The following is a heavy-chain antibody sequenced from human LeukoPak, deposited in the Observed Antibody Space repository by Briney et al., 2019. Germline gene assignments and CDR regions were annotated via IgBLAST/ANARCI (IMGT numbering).Heavy chain of an antibody. CDR1: GVSISSYY. J-gene: IGHJ3*01. Sequence: PSETLSLTCTVSGVSISSYYWSWIRQPPGKGLERIGYIYYSGSTNYNPSLKSRVTISVDTSKNQFSLKLSSVTAADTAVYYCARLYYDSSGSAVWGQGTMVTVSS. CDR3: ARLYYDSSGSAV. V-gene: IGHV4-59*08. CDR2: IYYSGST. D-gene: IGHD3-22*01.